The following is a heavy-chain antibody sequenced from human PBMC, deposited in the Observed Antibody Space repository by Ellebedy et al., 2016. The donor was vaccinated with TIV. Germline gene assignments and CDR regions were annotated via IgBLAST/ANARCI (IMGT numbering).Heavy chain of an antibody. J-gene: IGHJ4*02. V-gene: IGHV3-30*02. Sequence: GESLKISXAASGFTFSNYGLHWVRQAPGKGLEWVAFISYDESKKYYLDSVRGRFTISRDNSKNTLSLQMNNLKTEDTALYYCAKDLDGYCVGATCSFFDSWGQGARVTVSS. CDR2: ISYDESKK. D-gene: IGHD2-15*01. CDR1: GFTFSNYG. CDR3: AKDLDGYCVGATCSFFDS.